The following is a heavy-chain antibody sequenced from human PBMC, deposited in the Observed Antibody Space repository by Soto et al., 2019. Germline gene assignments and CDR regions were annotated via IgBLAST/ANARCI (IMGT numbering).Heavy chain of an antibody. CDR1: GFTFSIYG. J-gene: IGHJ4*02. CDR2: IAGSSSPM. Sequence: EVQLVESGGGLVQPGGSLRLSCAASGFTFSIYGMNWVRQAPGKGLEWVSYIAGSSSPMYYADSVKGRFTISRDNAKNSLYLQMNSLRDEDKAVYYCASSNGYLDYWGQGTLVTVSS. D-gene: IGHD3-22*01. V-gene: IGHV3-48*02. CDR3: ASSNGYLDY.